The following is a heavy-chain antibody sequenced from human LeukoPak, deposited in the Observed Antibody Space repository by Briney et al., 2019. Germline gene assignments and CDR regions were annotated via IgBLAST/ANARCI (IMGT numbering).Heavy chain of an antibody. CDR2: ISTTGDRV. CDR1: GFTFSSYE. V-gene: IGHV3-48*03. CDR3: ARDTKDY. Sequence: PGGSLRLSCVASGFTFSSYEMNWVRHAPGKGLEWISYISTTGDRVQYADSVKGRFTISRDNTKNSLYLQLNSLRAEDTAIYYCARDTKDYWGQGTLVTVSS. D-gene: IGHD2-8*01. J-gene: IGHJ4*02.